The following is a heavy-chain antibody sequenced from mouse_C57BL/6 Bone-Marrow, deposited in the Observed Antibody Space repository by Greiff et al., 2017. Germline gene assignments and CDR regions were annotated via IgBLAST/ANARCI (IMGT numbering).Heavy chain of an antibody. CDR1: GFTFSDYE. CDR2: ISSGSSTI. J-gene: IGHJ4*01. Sequence: EVQLVESGGGLVKPGGSLKLSCAASGFTFSDYEMHWVRQAPEKGLEWVAYISSGSSTIYYADTVKGRFTISRDNAKNTLFLQMTSLRSEDTAMYYCASAYAMDYWGQGTSVTVSS. CDR3: ASAYAMDY. V-gene: IGHV5-17*01.